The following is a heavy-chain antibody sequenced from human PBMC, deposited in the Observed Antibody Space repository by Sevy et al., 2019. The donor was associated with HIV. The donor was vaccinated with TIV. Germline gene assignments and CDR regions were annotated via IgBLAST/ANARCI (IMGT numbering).Heavy chain of an antibody. CDR3: AKDLTGRYSSSSGDFDY. D-gene: IGHD6-6*01. CDR1: GFTFSIYG. CDR2: IRYDGSTK. J-gene: IGHJ4*02. V-gene: IGHV3-30*02. Sequence: GGSLRLSCAASGFTFSIYGMHWVRQAPGKGLEWVACIRYDGSTKYYADSVKGRFTISRDNSKNTLYLQMNSLRAEDTAVYYCAKDLTGRYSSSSGDFDYWGQGTLVTVFS.